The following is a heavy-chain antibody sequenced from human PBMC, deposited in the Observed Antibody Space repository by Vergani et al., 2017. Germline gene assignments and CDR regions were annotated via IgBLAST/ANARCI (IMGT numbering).Heavy chain of an antibody. CDR3: AGHREMATIRDAFDI. CDR2: IYPGDSDT. J-gene: IGHJ3*02. CDR1: GYSFTSYW. D-gene: IGHD5-24*01. Sequence: EVQLVQSGAVVKKPGESLKISCKGSGYSFTSYWIGWVRQMPGKGLEWMGIIYPGDSDTRDSPSFQGQVTISADKSISTAYLRWSSLKASDTAMYYCAGHREMATIRDAFDIWGQGTMVTVSS. V-gene: IGHV5-51*01.